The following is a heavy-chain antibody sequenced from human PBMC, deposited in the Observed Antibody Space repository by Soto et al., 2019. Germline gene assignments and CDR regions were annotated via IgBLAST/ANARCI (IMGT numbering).Heavy chain of an antibody. CDR1: GGSFSGYY. D-gene: IGHD3-10*01. J-gene: IGHJ4*02. CDR2: INHGGIT. Sequence: QVQVQQWGTRLVKPTETLSLTCAVYGGSFSGYYWSWIRQPPGKGLEWIGGINHGGITNYNPSLKSRVTISVDTSKNQFSLKLRYVTAADTAVYYCARGGYYGSGADYFDYWGQGTLVTVSS. V-gene: IGHV4-34*02. CDR3: ARGGYYGSGADYFDY.